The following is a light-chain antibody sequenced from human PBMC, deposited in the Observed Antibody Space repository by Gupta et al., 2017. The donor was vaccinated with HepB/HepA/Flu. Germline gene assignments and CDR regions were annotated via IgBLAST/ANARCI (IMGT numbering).Light chain of an antibody. Sequence: VLTQSPGTLSLSPGERATLSCRASQSVANSYLAWYQQRPGQAPRLLIYGRYTRASGIPDRFRGRGYGTDFTLASRRLESEDFAVYYCKHYRTAAFGQGTTVDIK. CDR3: KHYRTAA. CDR2: GRY. J-gene: IGKJ1*01. CDR1: QSVANSY. V-gene: IGKV3-20*01.